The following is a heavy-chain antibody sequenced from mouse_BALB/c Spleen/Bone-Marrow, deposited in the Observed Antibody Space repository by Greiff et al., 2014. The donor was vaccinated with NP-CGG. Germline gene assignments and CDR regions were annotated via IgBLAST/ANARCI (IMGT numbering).Heavy chain of an antibody. V-gene: IGHV1-7*01. CDR1: GYTFTSYW. J-gene: IGHJ3*01. CDR3: ARPITTGIQAWFAY. CDR2: INPSPGYT. D-gene: IGHD2-4*01. Sequence: QVQLQQSGAELAKPGASVKMSCKASGYTFTSYWMHWVKQRPGQGLEWIGNINPSPGYTEYNQKFKDKATLTADKSSSTAYMQLSSLTSEDSAVYYCARPITTGIQAWFAYWGQGILVTVSA.